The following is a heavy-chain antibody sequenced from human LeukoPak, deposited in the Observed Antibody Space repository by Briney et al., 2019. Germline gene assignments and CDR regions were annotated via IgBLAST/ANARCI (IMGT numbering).Heavy chain of an antibody. V-gene: IGHV4-59*08. J-gene: IGHJ4*02. CDR2: IYYSGST. D-gene: IGHD3-16*01. CDR3: ARLGVPPIDY. CDR1: GGSISSYY. Sequence: SETLSLTCTVSGGSISSYYWSWIRQPPGKGLEWIGCIYYSGSTNYNPSLKSRVTISVDTSKNQFSLKLSSVTAADTAVYYCARLGVPPIDYWGQGTLVTVSS.